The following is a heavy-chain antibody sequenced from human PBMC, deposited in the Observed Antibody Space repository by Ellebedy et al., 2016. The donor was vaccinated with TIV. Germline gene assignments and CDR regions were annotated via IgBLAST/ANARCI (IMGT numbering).Heavy chain of an antibody. V-gene: IGHV3-7*01. CDR2: MNQDGSQK. CDR3: AGRGTYSPY. D-gene: IGHD1-26*01. CDR1: KFTFGNYW. J-gene: IGHJ4*02. Sequence: GGSLRLSXAASKFTFGNYWMTWVRQAPGKGLEWVATMNQDGSQKYYVDSVKGRFTVSRDNSKNSLYLQMNSLRGEDSAVYYCAGRGTYSPYWGQGALVTVSS.